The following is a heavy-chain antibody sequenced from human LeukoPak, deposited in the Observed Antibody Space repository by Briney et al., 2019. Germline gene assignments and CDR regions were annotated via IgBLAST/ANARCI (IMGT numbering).Heavy chain of an antibody. CDR1: GGSISSYY. V-gene: IGHV4-59*01. CDR2: IYYSGST. CDR3: ARYSQPDGYSSSWYKTNWYFDL. J-gene: IGHJ2*01. Sequence: SETLSLTCTVSGGSISSYYWSWIRQPPGKGLEWIGYIYYSGSTNYNPSLKSRVTISVDTSENQFSLKLSSVTAADTAVYYCARYSQPDGYSSSWYKTNWYFDLWGRGTLVTVSS. D-gene: IGHD6-13*01.